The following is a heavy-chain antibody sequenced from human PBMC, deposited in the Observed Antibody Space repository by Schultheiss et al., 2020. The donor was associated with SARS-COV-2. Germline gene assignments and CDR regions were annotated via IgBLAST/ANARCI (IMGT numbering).Heavy chain of an antibody. CDR3: AILWFGEMPFDY. J-gene: IGHJ4*02. Sequence: SQTLSLTCAVYGGSFSGYYWSWIRQPPGKGLEWIGEINHSGSTNYNPSLKSRVTISVDTSKNQFSLKLSSVTAADTAVYYCAILWFGEMPFDYWGQGTLVTVAS. V-gene: IGHV4-34*01. CDR2: INHSGST. CDR1: GGSFSGYY. D-gene: IGHD3-10*01.